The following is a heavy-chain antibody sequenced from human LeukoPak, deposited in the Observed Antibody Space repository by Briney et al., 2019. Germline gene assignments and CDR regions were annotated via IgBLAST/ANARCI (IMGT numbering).Heavy chain of an antibody. CDR2: INPSGGST. CDR3: ARVLATYYDFWSPTQYYFDY. Sequence: ASVKVSCKASGYTFTSYYMHWVRQAPGQGLEWMGIINPSGGSTSYAQKFLGRVTMTRDTSTSTVCMELSSLRSEDTAVYYCARVLATYYDFWSPTQYYFDYWGQGTLVTVSS. D-gene: IGHD3-3*01. CDR1: GYTFTSYY. J-gene: IGHJ4*02. V-gene: IGHV1-46*01.